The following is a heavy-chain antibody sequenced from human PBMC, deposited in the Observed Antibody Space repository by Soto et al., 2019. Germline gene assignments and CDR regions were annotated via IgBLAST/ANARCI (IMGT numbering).Heavy chain of an antibody. V-gene: IGHV3-21*01. CDR3: ARSDCTSTSCYVVWFDP. Sequence: EVQLVESGGGLVKPGGSLRLSCAASGFSFSNYGMNWVRQAPGKGLEWDSSISSSSSYISYADSVKGRFTISRDNAKNSVYLQMNSLRAEDTAVYYCARSDCTSTSCYVVWFDPWGQGTLVTVSS. CDR1: GFSFSNYG. J-gene: IGHJ5*02. CDR2: ISSSSSYI. D-gene: IGHD2-2*01.